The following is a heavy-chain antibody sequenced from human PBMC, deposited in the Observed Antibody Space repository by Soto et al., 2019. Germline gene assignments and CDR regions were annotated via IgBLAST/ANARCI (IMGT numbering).Heavy chain of an antibody. V-gene: IGHV5-51*01. CDR1: EYRFNGYW. Sequence: GESLKISCKGSEYRFNGYWIGWVRQVPGKGLEWIGMIYPGDSDTTYSSSFEGQVTMSVDKSISTAYLQWSSLKASDSATYCCARQPSNAAYVYFPMDVCRKRTTVTVSS. CDR2: IYPGDSDT. J-gene: IGHJ6*04. CDR3: ARQPSNAAYVYFPMDV. D-gene: IGHD2-2*01.